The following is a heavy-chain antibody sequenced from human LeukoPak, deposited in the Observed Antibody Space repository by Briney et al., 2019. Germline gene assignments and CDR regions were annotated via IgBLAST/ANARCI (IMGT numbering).Heavy chain of an antibody. V-gene: IGHV1-2*06. Sequence: GASVKVSCKASGYTFTSYGVSWVRQAPGQGLEWMGRINPNSGGTNYAQKFQGRVTMTRDTFISTAYMEMSRLRSDDTAVYYCARDKASWAYSSSWRYWGQGTLVTVSS. J-gene: IGHJ4*02. CDR2: INPNSGGT. CDR3: ARDKASWAYSSSWRY. D-gene: IGHD6-13*01. CDR1: GYTFTSYG.